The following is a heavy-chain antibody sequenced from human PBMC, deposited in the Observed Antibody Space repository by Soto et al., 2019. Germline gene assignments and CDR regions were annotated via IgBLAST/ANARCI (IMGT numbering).Heavy chain of an antibody. CDR3: ATLPPRIELTVLPIPT. CDR2: MYHSGST. V-gene: IGHV4-4*02. D-gene: IGHD2-2*02. J-gene: IGHJ4*02. Sequence: QVQLRQSGPGLVKPSGTLSLTCAVSGGSISSTNWWSWVRQSPGKGLEWIGEMYHSGSTNYNPSLRGLVTISVDKSNNQFSLKIRSVTAADTAIYYCATLPPRIELTVLPIPTWGQGTLVTVSS. CDR1: GGSISSTNW.